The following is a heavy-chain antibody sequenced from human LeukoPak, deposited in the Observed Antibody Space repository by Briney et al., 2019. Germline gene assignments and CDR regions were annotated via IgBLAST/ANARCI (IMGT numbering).Heavy chain of an antibody. CDR1: GFTFDDYA. V-gene: IGHV3-9*03. J-gene: IGHJ3*02. CDR2: ISWNSGRI. Sequence: QPGRSLRLSCAASGFTFDDYAMHWVRQAPGKGLEWVSSISWNSGRIGYADSVKGRFTISRDNAKNSLYLQMNSLRAEDMALYFCAKDIYGTGIQDAFDIGGQGTMVTVSS. CDR3: AKDIYGTGIQDAFDI. D-gene: IGHD1-1*01.